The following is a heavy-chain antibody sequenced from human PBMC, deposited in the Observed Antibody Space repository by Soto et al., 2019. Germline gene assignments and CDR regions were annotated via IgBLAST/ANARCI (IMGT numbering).Heavy chain of an antibody. J-gene: IGHJ6*02. CDR2: ISWDGGST. Sequence: GGSLRISCAASGFTYDDATMHWVRQAPGKGLEWVSLISWDGGSTYYADSVKGRFTISRDNSKNSLYLQMNSLRTEDTALYYCAKDYAVTTPYYYGMDVWGQGTTVTVSS. CDR3: AKDYAVTTPYYYGMDV. CDR1: GFTYDDAT. V-gene: IGHV3-43*01. D-gene: IGHD4-17*01.